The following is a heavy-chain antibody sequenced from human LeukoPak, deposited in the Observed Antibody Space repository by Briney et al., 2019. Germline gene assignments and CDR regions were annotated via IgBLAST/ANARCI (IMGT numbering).Heavy chain of an antibody. Sequence: GGSLRLSCAASGFTFSSYAMSWVRQAPGKGLEWVSAISGSGGSTYYADSVKGRFTISRDNSKNTLYLQMNSLRAEDTAVYYCAVDYSDLGNFDYWGQGTLVTVSS. V-gene: IGHV3-23*01. J-gene: IGHJ4*02. CDR2: ISGSGGST. D-gene: IGHD4-17*01. CDR1: GFTFSSYA. CDR3: AVDYSDLGNFDY.